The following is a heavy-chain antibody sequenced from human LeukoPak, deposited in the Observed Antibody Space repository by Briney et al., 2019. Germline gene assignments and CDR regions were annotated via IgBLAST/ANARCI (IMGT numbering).Heavy chain of an antibody. Sequence: SETLSLTCTVSGGSISSRSYYWGWIRQPPGKGLEWIGSIYYSGSTYYNPSLKSRVTISVDTSKNQFSLKLSSVTAADTAVYYCARDFYDFWSGTNQNWFDPWGQGTLVTVSS. D-gene: IGHD3-3*01. CDR3: ARDFYDFWSGTNQNWFDP. CDR2: IYYSGST. V-gene: IGHV4-39*07. J-gene: IGHJ5*02. CDR1: GGSISSRSYY.